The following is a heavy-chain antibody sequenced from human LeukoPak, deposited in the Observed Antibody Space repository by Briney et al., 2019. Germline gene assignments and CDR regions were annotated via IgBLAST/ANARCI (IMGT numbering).Heavy chain of an antibody. D-gene: IGHD2-2*01. Sequence: PSETLSLTWAVYGGSFSTYYWSWIRQPPGKGLEWIGEINHSGSTNYNPSLKSRVTISVDTSKNQFSLKLSSVTAADTAVYYCARLYCSTTSCLRMVWFDPWGQGTLVTVSS. CDR1: GGSFSTYY. V-gene: IGHV4-34*01. CDR3: ARLYCSTTSCLRMVWFDP. J-gene: IGHJ5*02. CDR2: INHSGST.